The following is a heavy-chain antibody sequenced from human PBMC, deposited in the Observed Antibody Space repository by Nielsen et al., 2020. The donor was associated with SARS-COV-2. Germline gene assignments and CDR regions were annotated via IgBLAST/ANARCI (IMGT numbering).Heavy chain of an antibody. Sequence: GESLKISCAASGFTFDDYGMSWVRQAPGKGLEWVSGINWNDGSTGYADSVKGRFTISRDNAKNSLYLQMNSLRAEDTALYHCAKVRSYYDSSGYPHLDAFDIWGQGTMVTVSS. CDR2: INWNDGST. CDR1: GFTFDDYG. D-gene: IGHD3-22*01. V-gene: IGHV3-20*01. CDR3: AKVRSYYDSSGYPHLDAFDI. J-gene: IGHJ3*02.